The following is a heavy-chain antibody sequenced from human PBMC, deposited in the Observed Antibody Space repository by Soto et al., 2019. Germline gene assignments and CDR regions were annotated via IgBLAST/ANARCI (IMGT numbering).Heavy chain of an antibody. CDR2: INTNTGNP. Sequence: QVQLVQSGSELKKPGASVKVSCKASGYTFTSYAMNWVRQAPGQGLEWMGWINTNTGNPTYAQGFSGRFVFSLDTSVSTAYLQICSLKAEDTAVYYCARVECSGGSCYSPYFQHWGQGTLVTVSS. J-gene: IGHJ1*01. CDR1: GYTFTSYA. D-gene: IGHD2-15*01. V-gene: IGHV7-4-1*01. CDR3: ARVECSGGSCYSPYFQH.